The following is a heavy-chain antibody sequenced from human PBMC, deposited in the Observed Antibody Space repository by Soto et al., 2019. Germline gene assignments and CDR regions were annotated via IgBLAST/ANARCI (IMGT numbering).Heavy chain of an antibody. Sequence: ASVKVSCKASGYTFTSYYMHWVRQAPGQGLEWMGIINPSGGSTSYAQKFQGRVTMTRDTSTSTVYMELSSLRSEDTAVYYCARDGIGGPGDLAYVMDVGGQGTTVAV. CDR3: ARDGIGGPGDLAYVMDV. D-gene: IGHD2-21*01. CDR1: GYTFTSYY. J-gene: IGHJ6*02. CDR2: INPSGGST. V-gene: IGHV1-46*01.